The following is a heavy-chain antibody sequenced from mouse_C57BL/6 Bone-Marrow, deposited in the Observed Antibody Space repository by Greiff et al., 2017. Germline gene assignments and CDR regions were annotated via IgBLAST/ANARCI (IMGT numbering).Heavy chain of an antibody. J-gene: IGHJ1*03. Sequence: QVQLQQSGAELARPGASVKLSCKASGYTFTSYGISWVKQRTGQGLEWIGEIYPRSGNTYYNAKFKGKATLTADTSSSTAYMELRSLTSEDSAVYFCARKKSYYGQWYFDVWGTGTTVTVSS. CDR2: IYPRSGNT. CDR1: GYTFTSYG. D-gene: IGHD2-1*01. CDR3: ARKKSYYGQWYFDV. V-gene: IGHV1-81*01.